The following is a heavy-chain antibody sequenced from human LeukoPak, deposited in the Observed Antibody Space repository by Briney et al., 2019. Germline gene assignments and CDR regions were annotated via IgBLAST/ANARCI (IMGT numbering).Heavy chain of an antibody. J-gene: IGHJ4*02. V-gene: IGHV4-30-4*01. D-gene: IGHD6-19*01. Sequence: SQTLSLTCTVSGGSISSGDYYWSCIRQPPGKGLEWIGYIYYSGSTYYNPSLKSRVTISVDTSKNQFSLKLSSVTAADTAVYYCARGQWLPRWIDYWGQGTLVTVSS. CDR1: GGSISSGDYY. CDR3: ARGQWLPRWIDY. CDR2: IYYSGST.